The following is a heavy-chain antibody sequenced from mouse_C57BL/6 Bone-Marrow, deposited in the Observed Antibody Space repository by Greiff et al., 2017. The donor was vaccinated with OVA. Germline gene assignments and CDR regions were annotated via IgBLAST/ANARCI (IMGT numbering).Heavy chain of an antibody. D-gene: IGHD1-1*01. Sequence: VQLQQSGPELVKPGASVKMSCKASGYTFTDYNMHWVKQSHGKSLEWIGYINPNNGGTSYNQKFKGKATLTVNKSSSTAYMELRSLTSEDSAVYYCARSDYYGSSYEDYWGQGTTLTVSS. J-gene: IGHJ2*01. CDR2: INPNNGGT. CDR1: GYTFTDYN. V-gene: IGHV1-22*01. CDR3: ARSDYYGSSYEDY.